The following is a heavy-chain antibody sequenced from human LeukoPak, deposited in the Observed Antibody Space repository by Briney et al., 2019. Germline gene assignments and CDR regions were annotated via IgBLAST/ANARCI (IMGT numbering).Heavy chain of an antibody. D-gene: IGHD6-19*01. CDR3: ASVAVAGTGARYGMDV. J-gene: IGHJ6*02. CDR1: GYTLTELS. V-gene: IGHV1-24*01. CDR2: FDPEDGET. Sequence: ASVKVSCKVSGYTLTELSMHWVRQAPGKGLEWMGGFDPEDGETIYAQKFQGRVTMTEDTSTDTAYMELSSLRSEDTAVYYCASVAVAGTGARYGMDVWGQGTTVTVSS.